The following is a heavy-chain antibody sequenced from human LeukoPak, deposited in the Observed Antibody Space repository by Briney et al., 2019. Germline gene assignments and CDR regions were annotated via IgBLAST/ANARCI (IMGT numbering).Heavy chain of an antibody. V-gene: IGHV3-21*01. CDR2: ISSSSSYI. CDR1: GFTFSSYS. J-gene: IGHJ4*02. D-gene: IGHD2-15*01. CDR3: ARDNIVVVAAELDYFDY. Sequence: MTGGSLRLSCAASGFTFSSYSMNWVRQAPGKGLEWVSSISSSSSYIYYADSMKGRFTISRDNAKNSLYLQMNSLRAEDTAVYYCARDNIVVVAAELDYFDYWGQGTLVTVSS.